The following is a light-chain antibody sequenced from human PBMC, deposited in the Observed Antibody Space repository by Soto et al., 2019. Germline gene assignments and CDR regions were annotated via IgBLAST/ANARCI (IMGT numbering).Light chain of an antibody. CDR3: SSYTSNSAWV. J-gene: IGLJ3*02. V-gene: IGLV2-14*01. Sequence: QSALTQPASVSGSPGQSITISCTGTNSDIGGYSYVSWYQQHPGKAPKLMIYEVSNRPSGVSNRFSGSKSGNTASLTISGLQAEDEADYYCSSYTSNSAWVFGGGTKVTVL. CDR1: NSDIGGYSY. CDR2: EVS.